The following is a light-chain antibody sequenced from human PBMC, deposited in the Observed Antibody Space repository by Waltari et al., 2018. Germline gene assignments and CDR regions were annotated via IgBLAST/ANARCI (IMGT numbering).Light chain of an antibody. J-gene: IGKJ1*01. CDR3: QKYDSTPWT. Sequence: DIVMTQSPDSLAVSLGERATINCKSSPRVLYSTNTKNYLAWYQQKPGQPPKLLIYCASTREAGGPARRSGSGWGKDVSRTISSLQAEDVAGYYCQKYDSTPWTFGQGTKVEIK. CDR1: PRVLYSTNTKNY. CDR2: CAS. V-gene: IGKV4-1*01.